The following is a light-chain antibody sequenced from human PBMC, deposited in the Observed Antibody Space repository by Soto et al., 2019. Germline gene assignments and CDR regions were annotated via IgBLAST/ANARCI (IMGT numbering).Light chain of an antibody. V-gene: IGKV3-15*01. CDR2: GAS. CDR1: QSVSSN. CDR3: KQYNSYPWT. J-gene: IGKJ1*01. Sequence: EIVMTQSPATLSVSPGERATLSCRASQSVSSNLAWYQQKPGQAPRLLIYGASTRATGIPARFSGSGSGTEFTLTIRSLQPDDFATYYCKQYNSYPWTFGQGTKVDIK.